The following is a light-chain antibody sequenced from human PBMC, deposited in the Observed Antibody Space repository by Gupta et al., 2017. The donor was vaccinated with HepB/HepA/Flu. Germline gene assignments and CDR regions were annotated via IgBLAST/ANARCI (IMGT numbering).Light chain of an antibody. CDR3: QLFDTLPPFT. Sequence: DIQMTQSPSSLSASVGDRVTITCQASQDISNYLNWYQQKPGKAPKLLIYDASNLETGVPSRFSGSGSGTDFSFTISSLQPEDIATYYRQLFDTLPPFTFGPGTKVDIK. V-gene: IGKV1-33*01. J-gene: IGKJ3*01. CDR2: DAS. CDR1: QDISNY.